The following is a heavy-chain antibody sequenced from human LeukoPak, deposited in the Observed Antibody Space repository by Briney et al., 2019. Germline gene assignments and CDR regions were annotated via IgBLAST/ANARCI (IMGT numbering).Heavy chain of an antibody. CDR2: IYPGASDT. J-gene: IGHJ3*02. Sequence: GESLKISCKGSGDSFSKYWIGWVRQMPGKGLEWMGVIYPGASDTRYSPSLQGQVSISADKSSSTAYLQWSSLKASDTAMYYCARQSTTKTMIVAFRAFDIWGQGTMVTVSS. V-gene: IGHV5-51*01. D-gene: IGHD3-22*01. CDR3: ARQSTTKTMIVAFRAFDI. CDR1: GDSFSKYW.